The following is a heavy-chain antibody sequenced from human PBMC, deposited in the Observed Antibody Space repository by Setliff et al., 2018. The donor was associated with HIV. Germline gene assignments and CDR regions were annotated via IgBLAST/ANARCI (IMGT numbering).Heavy chain of an antibody. J-gene: IGHJ4*02. D-gene: IGHD3-10*01. V-gene: IGHV1-18*01. Sequence: GASVKVSCKASGYTFTSYGISWVRQAPGQGLEWMGWISGYSGYTNYAQKFQDRVTMTTDTSTTTAYMELRSLRSDDTAVYYCARDLLSGLLGWPSAHGYWGQGTLVTVSS. CDR2: ISGYSGYT. CDR1: GYTFTSYG. CDR3: ARDLLSGLLGWPSAHGY.